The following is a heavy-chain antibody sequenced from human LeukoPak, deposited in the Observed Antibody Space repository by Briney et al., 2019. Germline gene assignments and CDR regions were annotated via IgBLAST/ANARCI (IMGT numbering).Heavy chain of an antibody. J-gene: IGHJ5*02. CDR1: GYTFTSYG. D-gene: IGHD6-19*01. CDR2: INTNTGNP. V-gene: IGHV7-4-1*02. Sequence: GASVKVSCKASGYTFTSYGLSWVRQAPGQGLEWMGWINTNTGNPTYAQGFTGRFVFSLDTSVSTVYLQISSLKAEDTAVYYCARDPPYDLYSSGRHNNWFDPWGQGTLATVSS. CDR3: ARDPPYDLYSSGRHNNWFDP.